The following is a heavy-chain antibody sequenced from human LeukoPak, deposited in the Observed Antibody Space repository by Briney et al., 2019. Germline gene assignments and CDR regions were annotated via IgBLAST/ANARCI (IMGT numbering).Heavy chain of an antibody. CDR1: GYTFTNYY. V-gene: IGHV1-2*02. CDR3: ARIGYNHYFDY. J-gene: IGHJ4*02. Sequence: ASVKVSCKASGYTFTNYYLHWVRQAPGQGLEWMGWINPNSGGTNYAQTFQGRITMTRDTSITTVYLELSRLRSDDTAVYYCARIGYNHYFDYWGQGTPVTVSS. CDR2: INPNSGGT. D-gene: IGHD5-24*01.